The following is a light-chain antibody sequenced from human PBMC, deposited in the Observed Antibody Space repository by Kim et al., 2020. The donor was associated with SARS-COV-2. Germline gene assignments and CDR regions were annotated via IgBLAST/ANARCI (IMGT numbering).Light chain of an antibody. CDR3: QQYYSYPPT. J-gene: IGKJ3*01. CDR2: AAS. Sequence: AIRMTQSPSSFSASTGDRVTITCRASQGISSYLAWYQQKPGKAPKLLIYAASTLQSGVPSRFSGSGSGTDFILTISCLQSEDFATYYYQQYYSYPPTFGPGTKVDIK. V-gene: IGKV1-8*01. CDR1: QGISSY.